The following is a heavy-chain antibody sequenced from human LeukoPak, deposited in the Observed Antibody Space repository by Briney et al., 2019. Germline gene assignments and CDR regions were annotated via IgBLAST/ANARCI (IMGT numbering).Heavy chain of an antibody. J-gene: IGHJ5*02. Sequence: PGGSLRLSCTASGFTFGNFGMSWVRQAPGRGPEWVSALSASAISTYYADSVKGRFTISRDTSNNTLFLQMNSLRAEDTAVYYCAQERAGTTWFDPWGQGTLVTVSS. CDR2: LSASAIST. V-gene: IGHV3-23*01. CDR3: AQERAGTTWFDP. CDR1: GFTFGNFG. D-gene: IGHD6-13*01.